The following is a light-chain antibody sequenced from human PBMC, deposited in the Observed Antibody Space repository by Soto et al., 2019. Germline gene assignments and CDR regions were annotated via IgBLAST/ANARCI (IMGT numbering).Light chain of an antibody. CDR2: EVS. CDR3: CSHARSTTWV. CDR1: SSDVGNYNL. J-gene: IGLJ3*02. Sequence: QSALTQPASVSGSPGQSITISCTGTSSDVGNYNLVSWYLQHPGKAPKLMIYEVSKRPSGVSNRFSGSKSGNTASLTISGLQAEDKADYYCCSHARSTTWVFGGGTKVTVL. V-gene: IGLV2-23*02.